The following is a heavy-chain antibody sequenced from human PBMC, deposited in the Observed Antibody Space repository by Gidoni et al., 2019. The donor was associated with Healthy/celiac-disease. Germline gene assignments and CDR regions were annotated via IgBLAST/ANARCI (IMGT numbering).Heavy chain of an antibody. Sequence: GVVQPGRSLRLSCAASGFTFSSYGMHWVRQAPGKGLEWVAVIWYDGSNKYYADSVKGRFTISRDNSKNTLYLQMNSLRAEDTAVYYCARDPLVAARNYYYYYDMDVWGKGTTVTVSS. D-gene: IGHD2-15*01. CDR3: ARDPLVAARNYYYYYDMDV. V-gene: IGHV3-33*01. J-gene: IGHJ6*03. CDR2: IWYDGSNK. CDR1: GFTFSSYG.